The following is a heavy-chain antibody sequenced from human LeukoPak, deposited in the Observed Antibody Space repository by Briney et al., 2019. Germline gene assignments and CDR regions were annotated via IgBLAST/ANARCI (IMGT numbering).Heavy chain of an antibody. CDR1: GGSISSGGYY. J-gene: IGHJ1*01. CDR2: IYHSGST. CDR3: ARGGYCSSTSCYTGVSSRYFQH. V-gene: IGHV4-30-2*01. D-gene: IGHD2-2*02. Sequence: SETLSLTCTVSGGSISSGGYYWSWIRQPPGKGLEWIGYIYHSGSTYYNPSLKSRVTISVDRSKNQFSLKLSSVTAADTAVYYCARGGYCSSTSCYTGVSSRYFQHWGQGTLVTVSS.